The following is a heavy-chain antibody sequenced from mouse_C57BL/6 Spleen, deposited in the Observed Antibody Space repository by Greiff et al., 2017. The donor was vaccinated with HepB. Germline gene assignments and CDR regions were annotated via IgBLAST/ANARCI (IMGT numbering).Heavy chain of an antibody. CDR3: AREGAY. CDR1: GYTFTDYN. V-gene: IGHV1-18*01. CDR2: INPNNGGT. J-gene: IGHJ3*01. Sequence: EVQLQQSGPELVKPGASVKIPCKASGYTFTDYNMDWVKQSHGKSLEWIGDINPNNGGTIYNQKFKGKATLTVEKSSSTAYMELRSLTSEDTAVYYCAREGAYWGQGTLVTVSA.